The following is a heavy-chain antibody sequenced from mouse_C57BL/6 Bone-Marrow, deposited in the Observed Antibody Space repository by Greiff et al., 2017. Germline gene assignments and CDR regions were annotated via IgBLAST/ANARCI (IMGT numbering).Heavy chain of an antibody. J-gene: IGHJ4*01. Sequence: EVKLVESEGGLVQPGSSMKLSCTASGFTFSDYYMAWVRQVPEKGLEWVANINYDGSSTYYLDSLKSRFIISRDNEKNILYLQMSSLTSEDTATYDCARTSYTSYAMDCWGQGTSVTVAS. CDR1: GFTFSDYY. CDR2: INYDGSST. V-gene: IGHV5-16*01. CDR3: ARTSYTSYAMDC. D-gene: IGHD2-12*01.